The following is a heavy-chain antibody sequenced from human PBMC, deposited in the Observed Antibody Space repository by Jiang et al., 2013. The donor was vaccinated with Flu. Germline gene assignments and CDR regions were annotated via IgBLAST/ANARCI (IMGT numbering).Heavy chain of an antibody. J-gene: IGHJ4*02. Sequence: VKPSETLSLTCTVSGGSISTTSHYWGWIRQAPGRGLNGSEVSIILGSTYYNPSLRSRVTIAVDTSKDQLSLKLNSVTAADTAVYYCARLARHDFWGGYPDFWGQGILVPVSS. CDR3: ARLARHDFWGGYPDF. CDR2: SIILGST. D-gene: IGHD3-3*01. CDR1: GGSISTTSHY. V-gene: IGHV4-39*01.